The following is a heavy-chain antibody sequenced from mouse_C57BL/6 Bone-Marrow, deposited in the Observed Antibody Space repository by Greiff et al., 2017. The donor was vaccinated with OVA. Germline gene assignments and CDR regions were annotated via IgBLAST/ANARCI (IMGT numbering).Heavy chain of an antibody. CDR3: ARITTGPY. V-gene: IGHV1-50*01. Sequence: VQLQQPGAELVKPGASVKLSCKASGYTFTSYWMQWVKQRPGQGLEWIGEIDPSDSYTNYNQKFKGKATLTVDTSSSTAYMQLSSLTSEDSAVYYCARITTGPYWGQGTTLTVSS. CDR1: GYTFTSYW. CDR2: IDPSDSYT. D-gene: IGHD1-1*01. J-gene: IGHJ2*01.